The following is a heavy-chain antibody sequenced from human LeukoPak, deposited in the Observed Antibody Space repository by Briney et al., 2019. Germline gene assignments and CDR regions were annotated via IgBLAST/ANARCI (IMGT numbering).Heavy chain of an antibody. V-gene: IGHV3-21*01. J-gene: IGHJ4*02. Sequence: GGSLRLSCAASGFTFNTYAMNWVRRAPGKGLEWVSSISSSSSYIYYADSVKGRFTISRDDAKNSLYLQMNSLRADDTAVYYCARDVTGQWLVLWGQGTLVTVSS. CDR2: ISSSSSYI. D-gene: IGHD6-19*01. CDR3: ARDVTGQWLVL. CDR1: GFTFNTYA.